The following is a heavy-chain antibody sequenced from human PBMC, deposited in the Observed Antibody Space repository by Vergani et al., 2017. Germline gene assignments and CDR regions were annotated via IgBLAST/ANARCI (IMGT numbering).Heavy chain of an antibody. V-gene: IGHV4-59*02. CDR1: GASANSYY. CDR3: ASDTRSGQREDR. Sequence: QVKLQESGPGLVKPSETLSLTCTVSGASANSYYWSWIRQPPGKGLEWLGYVSFHGDTLYDPSVMGRMTISLNTSSNQFTLTLTSVTAADTAVYYCASDTRSGQREDRWGQGILVTV. J-gene: IGHJ5*02. D-gene: IGHD6-19*01. CDR2: VSFHGDT.